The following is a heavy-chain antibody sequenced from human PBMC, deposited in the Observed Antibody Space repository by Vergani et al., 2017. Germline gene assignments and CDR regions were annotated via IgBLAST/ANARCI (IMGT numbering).Heavy chain of an antibody. V-gene: IGHV1-3*01. D-gene: IGHD3-16*02. CDR3: AREEFYDYVWGSYRLRGGYYFDY. J-gene: IGHJ4*02. CDR2: INAGNGNT. CDR1: GYTFTSYA. Sequence: QVQLVQSEAEVKKPGASVKVSCKASGYTFTSYAMHWVRQAPGQRLEWMGWINAGNGNTKYSQKFQGRVTITRDTSASTAYMELSSLRSEDTAVYYCAREEFYDYVWGSYRLRGGYYFDYWGQGTLVTVSS.